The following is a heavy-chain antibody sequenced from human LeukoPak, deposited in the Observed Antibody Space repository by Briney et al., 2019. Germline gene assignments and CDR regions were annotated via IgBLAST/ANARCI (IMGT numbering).Heavy chain of an antibody. CDR3: ARHRDETYYYYYYMDV. Sequence: SETLSLTCTVSGGSISSSSYYWGWIRQPRGKGLEWIGSIYYSGSTYYNPSLRSRVTISVDTSKNQFSLKLSSVTAADTAVYYCARHRDETYYYYYYMDVWGKGTTVTISS. CDR1: GGSISSSSYY. CDR2: IYYSGST. V-gene: IGHV4-39*01. J-gene: IGHJ6*03.